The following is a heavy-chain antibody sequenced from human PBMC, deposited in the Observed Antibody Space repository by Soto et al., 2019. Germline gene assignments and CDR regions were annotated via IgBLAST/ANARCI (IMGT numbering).Heavy chain of an antibody. CDR1: GGSISRGGYY. V-gene: IGHV4-31*03. J-gene: IGHJ4*02. CDR2: IRYDGRT. Sequence: QVQLQESGPGLVKPSQTLSLTCTVSGGSISRGGYYWSWIRQYPGKGLEWIGYIRYDGRTYYDPSLKSRVTMSVDTSKNEFALNLSSVTAADTAVYHCARSSHLGDLSFGYWGQGTLVSVSS. CDR3: ARSSHLGDLSFGY. D-gene: IGHD3-16*02.